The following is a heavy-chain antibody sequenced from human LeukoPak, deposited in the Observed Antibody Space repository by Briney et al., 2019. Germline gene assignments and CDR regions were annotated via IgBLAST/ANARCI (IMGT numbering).Heavy chain of an antibody. V-gene: IGHV4-59*01. J-gene: IGHJ4*02. Sequence: PSETLSLTCNVSGGSISSYYWSWIRQPPGKGLEWIGYIYYSGSTKYNPSLKSRVTISLDTSKNQFSLKLRSVTAADTAVYYCARGLGRWGNLFNYWGQGTLVTVSS. CDR2: IYYSGST. CDR3: ARGLGRWGNLFNY. D-gene: IGHD4-23*01. CDR1: GGSISSYY.